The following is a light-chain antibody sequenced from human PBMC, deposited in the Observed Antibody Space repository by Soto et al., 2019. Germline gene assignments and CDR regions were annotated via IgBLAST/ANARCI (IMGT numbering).Light chain of an antibody. CDR3: QQRSNWLT. V-gene: IGKV3-11*01. CDR2: DAS. Sequence: EIVLTQSPATLSLSPGERATLSCRASRGVGSYLPWYQQKPGQAPRLLIYDASNRATGIPARFSGSGSGTDFTLTISSLEPEDFAVYFCQQRSNWLTFGGGTKVEIK. J-gene: IGKJ4*01. CDR1: RGVGSY.